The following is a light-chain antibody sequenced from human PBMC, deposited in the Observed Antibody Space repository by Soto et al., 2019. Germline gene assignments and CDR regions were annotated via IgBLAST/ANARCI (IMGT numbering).Light chain of an antibody. CDR3: QQRYNWPSFT. CDR2: GAS. Sequence: PGERATLSCRASQSVGSYLAWYQQKPGQAPRLLIYGASNRATGIPARFSGGGSGTDFTLTISSLEPEDFAVYYCQQRYNWPSFTFGPGTKVDIK. J-gene: IGKJ3*01. CDR1: QSVGSY. V-gene: IGKV3-11*01.